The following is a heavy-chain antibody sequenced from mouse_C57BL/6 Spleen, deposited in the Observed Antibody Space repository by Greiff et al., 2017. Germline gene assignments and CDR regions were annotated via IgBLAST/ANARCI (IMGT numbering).Heavy chain of an antibody. CDR1: GYAFSSYW. D-gene: IGHD1-1*02. Sequence: VQLQESGAELVKPGASVKISCKASGYAFSSYWMNWVKQRPGKGLEWIGQIYPGDGDTNYNGKFKGKATLTADKSSSTAYMQLSSLTSEDSAVYFCAGGGNWYFDVWGTGTTVTVAS. CDR3: AGGGNWYFDV. J-gene: IGHJ1*03. CDR2: IYPGDGDT. V-gene: IGHV1-80*01.